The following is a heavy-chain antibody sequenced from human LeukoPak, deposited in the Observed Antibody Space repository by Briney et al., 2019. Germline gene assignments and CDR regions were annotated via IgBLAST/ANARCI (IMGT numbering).Heavy chain of an antibody. CDR2: ISGSGGSA. J-gene: IGHJ4*02. V-gene: IGHV3-23*01. CDR3: AKDLLRSSSDY. CDR1: GFTFSSYA. D-gene: IGHD6-6*01. Sequence: GGSLRLSCAASGFTFSSYAMSWVRQAPGKGLEWVSAISGSGGSAYYADSVKGRFTISRDNPKNTLYLQMNSLRAEDTAVYYCAKDLLRSSSDYWGQGTLVTVSS.